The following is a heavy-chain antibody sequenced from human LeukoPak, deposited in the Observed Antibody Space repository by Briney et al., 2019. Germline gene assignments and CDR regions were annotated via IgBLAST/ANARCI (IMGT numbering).Heavy chain of an antibody. Sequence: GGSLRLSCEASGFTVSSTHMVWVRQAPGKGLEWVSGVNGNGGSTSYADSVKGRFTIFRDNSKNTVYLQMNSLRVEDTAVYYCAKSLYGGCDYWGRGTVVTVSS. J-gene: IGHJ4*02. D-gene: IGHD3-16*02. CDR2: VNGNGGST. V-gene: IGHV3-23*01. CDR1: GFTVSSTH. CDR3: AKSLYGGCDY.